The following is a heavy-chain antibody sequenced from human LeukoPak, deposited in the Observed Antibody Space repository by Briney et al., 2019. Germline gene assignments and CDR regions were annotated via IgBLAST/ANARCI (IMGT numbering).Heavy chain of an antibody. D-gene: IGHD7-27*01. Sequence: SETLSLTCSVSGYSISSAYYWGWIRQPPGKGLEWIGTMYHSGSTNYTPSLKSRVTLSVDTSKNQFSLKRSSVTAADTAVYFCARGFRGDNFDYWGQGTLVTVSS. CDR3: ARGFRGDNFDY. CDR2: MYHSGST. CDR1: GYSISSAYY. V-gene: IGHV4-38-2*02. J-gene: IGHJ4*02.